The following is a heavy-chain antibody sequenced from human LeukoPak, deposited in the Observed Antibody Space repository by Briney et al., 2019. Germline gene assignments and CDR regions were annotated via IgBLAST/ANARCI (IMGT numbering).Heavy chain of an antibody. CDR2: INPDGSRT. CDR1: KFSFTSYW. CDR3: ARVLLGSWDWFDP. V-gene: IGHV3-74*01. D-gene: IGHD3-10*01. J-gene: IGHJ5*02. Sequence: GGSLRLSCAASKFSFTSYWMHWVRQAPGKGLVWVSRINPDGSRTNYADSVEGRFTISRDNAKNTLHLQMNSLRAEDTAVYYCARVLLGSWDWFDPWGQGTLVTVSS.